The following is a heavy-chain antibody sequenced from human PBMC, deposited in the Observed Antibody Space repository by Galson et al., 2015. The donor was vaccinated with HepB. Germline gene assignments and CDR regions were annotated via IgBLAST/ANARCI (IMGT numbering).Heavy chain of an antibody. J-gene: IGHJ4*02. D-gene: IGHD5-18*01. CDR1: GFTFSSYG. Sequence: SLRLPCAASGFTFSSYGMHWVRQAPGKGLEWVAVISYDEDNKYYADSEKGRFTISRDNSENTLYLQMNSLSVEDMAVYYCARSGELGRYSYGPLDSWVQGTLVTVSS. CDR2: ISYDEDNK. CDR3: ARSGELGRYSYGPLDS. V-gene: IGHV3-30*03.